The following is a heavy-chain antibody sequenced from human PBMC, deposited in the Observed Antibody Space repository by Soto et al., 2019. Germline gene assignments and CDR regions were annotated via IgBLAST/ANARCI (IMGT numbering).Heavy chain of an antibody. J-gene: IGHJ5*02. CDR1: GGTFSSYA. CDR2: IIPIFGTA. CDR3: ARERYYYDSSGYMYNWFDP. Sequence: SVKVSCKASGGTFSSYAISWVRQAPGQGLEWMGGIIPIFGTANYAQKLQGRVTMTTDTSTSTAYMELRSLRSDDTAVYYCARERYYYDSSGYMYNWFDPWGQGTLVTVSS. V-gene: IGHV1-69*05. D-gene: IGHD3-22*01.